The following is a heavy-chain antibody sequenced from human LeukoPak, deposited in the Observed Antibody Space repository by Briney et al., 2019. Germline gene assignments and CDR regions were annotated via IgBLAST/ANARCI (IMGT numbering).Heavy chain of an antibody. Sequence: SETLSLTCAVYGGSFSGYYWSWIRQPPGKGLEWIGEINHSGSTNYNPSLKSRVTISVDTSKNQFSLKLSSVTAADTAVYYCARLRSFFTIFGVVTNDAFDIWGQGTMVTVSS. CDR2: INHSGST. CDR1: GGSFSGYY. V-gene: IGHV4-34*01. D-gene: IGHD3-3*01. CDR3: ARLRSFFTIFGVVTNDAFDI. J-gene: IGHJ3*02.